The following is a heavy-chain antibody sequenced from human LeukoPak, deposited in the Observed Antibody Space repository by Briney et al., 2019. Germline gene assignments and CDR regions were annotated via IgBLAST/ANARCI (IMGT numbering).Heavy chain of an antibody. CDR2: IYTSGST. CDR3: ARDKEEEYQLLYRGHNWFDP. CDR1: GGSISSYC. Sequence: PSETLSLTCTVSGGSISSYCWSWIRQPAGKGLEWIGRIYTSGSTNYNPSLKSRVTMSVDTSKNQFSLKLSSVTAADTAVYYCARDKEEEYQLLYRGHNWFDPWGQGTLATVSS. V-gene: IGHV4-4*07. J-gene: IGHJ5*02. D-gene: IGHD2-2*02.